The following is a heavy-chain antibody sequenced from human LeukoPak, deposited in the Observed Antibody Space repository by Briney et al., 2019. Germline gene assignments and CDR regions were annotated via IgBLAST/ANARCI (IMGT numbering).Heavy chain of an antibody. V-gene: IGHV4-34*01. CDR3: ARLRPKTPDY. Sequence: SETLSLTCAVYGGSFSGYYWSWIRQPPGKGLEWIGEINHSGSTNYNPSLKSRVTISVDTSKNQFSLRLSSVTAADTAVYYCARLRPKTPDYWGQGTLVTVSS. J-gene: IGHJ4*02. CDR2: INHSGST. CDR1: GGSFSGYY.